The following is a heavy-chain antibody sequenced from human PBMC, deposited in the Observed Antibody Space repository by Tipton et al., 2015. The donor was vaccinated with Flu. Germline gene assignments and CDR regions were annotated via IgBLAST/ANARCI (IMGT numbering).Heavy chain of an antibody. J-gene: IGHJ4*02. CDR3: ARDRGFGAYTFDY. Sequence: QSGPEVKKPGASVRISCTASGYTFTNYNMHWVRQAPGQGHEWMGIIYPSGGGTTYAQRFLGRVTLTRDKSTSTVYMELSSLRSADTAFYYCARDRGFGAYTFDYWGQGTLVTVAS. D-gene: IGHD3-10*01. V-gene: IGHV1-46*01. CDR1: GYTFTNYN. CDR2: IYPSGGGT.